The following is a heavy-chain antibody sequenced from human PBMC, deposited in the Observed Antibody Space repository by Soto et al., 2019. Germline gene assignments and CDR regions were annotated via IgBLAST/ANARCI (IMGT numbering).Heavy chain of an antibody. Sequence: PSVKVSCKASGYTFTYNFMHWVRQAPGQGLEWMGIINPSGGTTRAAQKFQDRVTMTRDTSTSTVYMELSSLRSEDTAVYYCARGPHIAVDHYKKYYFDYWGQGTLVTVSS. CDR3: ARGPHIAVDHYKKYYFDY. J-gene: IGHJ4*02. CDR1: GYTFTYNF. V-gene: IGHV1-46*01. CDR2: INPSGGTT. D-gene: IGHD2-15*01.